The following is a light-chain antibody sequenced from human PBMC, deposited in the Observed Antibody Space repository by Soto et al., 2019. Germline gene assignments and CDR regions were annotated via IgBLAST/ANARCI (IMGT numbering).Light chain of an antibody. CDR3: QHFANLPMT. J-gene: IGKJ5*01. CDR1: QDINNF. CDR2: DAS. Sequence: DIKMSQSPSSLSASVGDRVTITCQASQDINNFLNWYQQKPGSAPTLLIYDASNLETGGPSRFSGSGSGTDFTLTISSLQPQDIATYYCQHFANLPMTFGQGTRLEI. V-gene: IGKV1-33*01.